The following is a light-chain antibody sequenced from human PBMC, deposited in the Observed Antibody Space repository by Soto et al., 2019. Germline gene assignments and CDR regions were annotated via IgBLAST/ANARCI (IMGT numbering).Light chain of an antibody. J-gene: IGKJ1*01. CDR3: QQYGSSPGT. CDR1: QSVSSSY. Sequence: EIVLTQSPGTLSLSPGERATLSCRASQSVSSSYLAWYQQKPGQAPRLLIYGASIRATGIPDRFSGSGSGTEFTITISRLEPEDFAVYYCQQYGSSPGTFGQGTKVEIK. V-gene: IGKV3-20*01. CDR2: GAS.